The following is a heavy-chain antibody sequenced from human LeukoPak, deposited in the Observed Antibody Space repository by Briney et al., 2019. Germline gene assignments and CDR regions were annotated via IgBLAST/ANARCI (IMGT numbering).Heavy chain of an antibody. CDR1: GFTFSSYG. V-gene: IGHV3-23*01. CDR3: AKDLSRTGYSSSWYYYYYMDV. CDR2: ISGSGGST. D-gene: IGHD6-13*01. J-gene: IGHJ6*03. Sequence: GGSLRLSCAASGFTFSSYGMSWVRQAPGKGLEWVSAISGSGGSTYYADSVKGRFTISRDNSKNTLYLQMNSLRAEDTAVYYCAKDLSRTGYSSSWYYYYYMDVWGKGTTVTISS.